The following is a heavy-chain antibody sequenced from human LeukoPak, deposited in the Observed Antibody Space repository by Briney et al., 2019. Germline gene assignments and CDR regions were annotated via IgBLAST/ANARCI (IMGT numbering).Heavy chain of an antibody. CDR3: ARGGRRDNVFDY. J-gene: IGHJ4*02. V-gene: IGHV4-59*01. CDR2: IYYSGST. D-gene: IGHD1-1*01. Sequence: PSETLSLTCTVSGGSISSYYWSWIRQPPGKGLEWIGCIYYSGSTNYNPSLKSRVTIPVDTSKNQFSLKLSSVTAADTAVYYCARGGRRDNVFDYWGQGTLVTVSS. CDR1: GGSISSYY.